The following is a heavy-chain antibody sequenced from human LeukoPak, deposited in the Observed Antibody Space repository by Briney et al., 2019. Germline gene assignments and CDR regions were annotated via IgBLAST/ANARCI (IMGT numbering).Heavy chain of an antibody. D-gene: IGHD6-19*01. Sequence: PSETLSLTCTVSGGSISSYYWSWIRQPPGKGLEWIGYIYYSGSTYYNPSLKSRVTISVDTSKNQFSLKLSSVTAADTAVYYCAREGGQWLDWGQGTLVTVSS. CDR2: IYYSGST. CDR3: AREGGQWLD. J-gene: IGHJ4*02. CDR1: GGSISSYY. V-gene: IGHV4-59*12.